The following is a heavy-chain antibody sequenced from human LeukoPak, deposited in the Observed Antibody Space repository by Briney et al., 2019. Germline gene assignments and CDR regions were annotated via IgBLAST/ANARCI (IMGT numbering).Heavy chain of an antibody. J-gene: IGHJ4*02. CDR3: ARDDERAIVGAPTD. V-gene: IGHV4-4*07. CDR2: IYTSGST. CDR1: GGSISSYY. Sequence: PSETLSLTCTVSGGSISSYYWSWIRQPAGKGLEWIGRIYTSGSTNYNPSLKSRVTMSVDTSKNQFSLKLSSVTAADTAVYYCARDDERAIVGAPTDWGQGTLVTVSS. D-gene: IGHD1-26*01.